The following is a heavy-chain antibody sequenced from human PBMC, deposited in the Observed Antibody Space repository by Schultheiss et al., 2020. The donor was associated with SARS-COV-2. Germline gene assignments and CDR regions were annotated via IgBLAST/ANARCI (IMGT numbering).Heavy chain of an antibody. Sequence: GGSLRLSCAASGFTFSSYAMHWVRQAPGKGLEWVSGISWNSGSIDYADSVKGRFTISRDNAKNTVYLQVNGLRAEDTAIYYCAKSFLAYNWYDYYFDHWDQGTPVTVSS. J-gene: IGHJ4*02. CDR3: AKSFLAYNWYDYYFDH. V-gene: IGHV3-9*01. D-gene: IGHD1-20*01. CDR1: GFTFSSYA. CDR2: ISWNSGSI.